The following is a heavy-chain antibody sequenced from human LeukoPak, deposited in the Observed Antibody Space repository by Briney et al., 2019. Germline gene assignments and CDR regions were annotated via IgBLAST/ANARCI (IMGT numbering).Heavy chain of an antibody. CDR1: GYSLTTYL. CDR2: IYPGDSDT. V-gene: IGHV5-51*01. CDR3: ARLVSIYGDYIDY. D-gene: IGHD4-17*01. Sequence: GESLKISLEGSGYSLTTYLIAWVRQMPGKGLELMGIIYPGDSDTRYSPSFQGQVTISVDKSISTAYLQWSSLKASDTAIYYCARLVSIYGDYIDYWSQGTFVTVPS. J-gene: IGHJ4*02.